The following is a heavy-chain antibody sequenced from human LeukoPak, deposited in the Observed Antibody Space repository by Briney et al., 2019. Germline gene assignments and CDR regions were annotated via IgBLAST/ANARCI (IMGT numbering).Heavy chain of an antibody. CDR1: GFTFSSYA. CDR3: TRRTTREGSSSTSCYGRAMDV. Sequence: GGSLRLSCAAAGFTFSSYAMNWVRQAPGQGLEWVASITSSSSNIYYADSVKGRFTISRDNAKKSLYLQMNSLRAEDTAVYYCTRRTTREGSSSTSCYGRAMDVWGQGTTVTVSS. J-gene: IGHJ6*02. CDR2: ITSSSSNI. V-gene: IGHV3-21*01. D-gene: IGHD2-2*01.